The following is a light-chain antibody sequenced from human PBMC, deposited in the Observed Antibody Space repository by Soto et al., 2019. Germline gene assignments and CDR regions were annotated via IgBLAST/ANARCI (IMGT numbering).Light chain of an antibody. J-gene: IGKJ5*01. CDR3: QQYYNWHSFT. Sequence: DIQMTQSPSSLSASVEDRVIITCRASQSISNHLNWYQQKPGKAPKLLIFAASSLQSGVPSRSSGSRSGPDFTLTISSLQPEDFAIYYCQQYYNWHSFTFGQGTRLEIK. V-gene: IGKV1-39*01. CDR1: QSISNH. CDR2: AAS.